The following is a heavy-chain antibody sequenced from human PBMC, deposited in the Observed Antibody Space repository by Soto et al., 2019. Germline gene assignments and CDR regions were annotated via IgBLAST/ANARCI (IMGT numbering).Heavy chain of an antibody. V-gene: IGHV2-5*01. Sequence: QITLKESGPTLVKPTQTLTLTCTFSGFSLSTSGVGVGWIRQPPGKALEWLALIYWNDDKRYSPSLKSRLTITKDTSKNQVVLTMTNMDPVDTATYYCAHVPHYDFWSGYYYYYYGMDVWGQGTTVTVSS. D-gene: IGHD3-3*01. CDR2: IYWNDDK. CDR1: GFSLSTSGVG. CDR3: AHVPHYDFWSGYYYYYYGMDV. J-gene: IGHJ6*02.